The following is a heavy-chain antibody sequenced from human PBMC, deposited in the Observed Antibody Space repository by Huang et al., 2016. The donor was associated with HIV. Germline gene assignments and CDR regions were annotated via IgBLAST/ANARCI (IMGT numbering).Heavy chain of an antibody. CDR3: GYDNSGLDAFDI. CDR1: GYTFTGYY. Sequence: QVQLVQSGAEVKKPGASVKVSCKASGYTFTGYYMHWVRQAPGQGLEWMGWINPNRGGTNYAQKFQGRVTMTRDTSSSTAYMELSRLRSDDTAVYYCGYDNSGLDAFDIWGQGTMVTVSS. CDR2: INPNRGGT. J-gene: IGHJ3*02. V-gene: IGHV1-2*02. D-gene: IGHD3-22*01.